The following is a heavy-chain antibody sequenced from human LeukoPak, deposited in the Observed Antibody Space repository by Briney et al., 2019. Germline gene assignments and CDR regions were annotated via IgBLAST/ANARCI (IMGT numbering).Heavy chain of an antibody. D-gene: IGHD3-10*01. CDR1: GYTFTSYG. V-gene: IGHV1-18*01. CDR2: ISAYNGNT. Sequence: ASVKVSCKASGYTFTSYGISWVRQAPGQGLEWMGWISAYNGNTNYAQKLQGRVTMTTDTSTSTAYMELRSLRSDDTAVYYCARRVRYYYGSGSYYEYYFDYWGQGTLVTVSS. J-gene: IGHJ4*02. CDR3: ARRVRYYYGSGSYYEYYFDY.